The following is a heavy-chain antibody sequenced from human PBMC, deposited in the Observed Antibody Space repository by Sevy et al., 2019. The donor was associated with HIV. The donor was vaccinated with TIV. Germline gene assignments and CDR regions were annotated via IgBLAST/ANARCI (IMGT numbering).Heavy chain of an antibody. CDR2: IHSDDTT. J-gene: IGHJ4*02. CDR3: ARGKSGDGEALNY. Sequence: GGSLRLSCAASGFTVNSNYMTWVRQAPGKGLEGVSVIHSDDTTYHADSVKDRFTISRDNFKNTMYLHMSSLRAEDKAVYYCARGKSGDGEALNYWGQGTLVTVSS. D-gene: IGHD1-26*01. V-gene: IGHV3-66*01. CDR1: GFTVNSNY.